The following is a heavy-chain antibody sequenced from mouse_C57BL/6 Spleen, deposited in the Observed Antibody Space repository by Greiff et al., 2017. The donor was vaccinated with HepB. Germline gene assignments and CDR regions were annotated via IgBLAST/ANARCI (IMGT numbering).Heavy chain of an antibody. CDR2: IDPETGGT. J-gene: IGHJ2*01. CDR3: TRGNYYDYDSYFDY. V-gene: IGHV1-15*01. Sequence: VKLMESGAELVRPGASVTLSCKASGYTFTDYEMHWVKQTPVHGLEWIGAIDPETGGTAYNQKFKGKAILTADKSSSTAYMELRSLTSEDSAVYYCTRGNYYDYDSYFDYWGQGTTLTVSS. CDR1: GYTFTDYE. D-gene: IGHD2-4*01.